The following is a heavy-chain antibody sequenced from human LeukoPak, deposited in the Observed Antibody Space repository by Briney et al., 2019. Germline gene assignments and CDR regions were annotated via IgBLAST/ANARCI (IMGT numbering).Heavy chain of an antibody. V-gene: IGHV3-64*01. J-gene: IGHJ4*02. CDR2: ISSNGGST. CDR1: GFTFSSYA. CDR3: AKEGRIDSYDILTGYYD. Sequence: GGSLRLSCAASGFTFSSYAMHWVRQAPGKGLEYVSAISSNGGSTYYANSVKCRFTISRDKRKNSLYLQMNSLRTEDTALYYCAKEGRIDSYDILTGYYDWGQGTLVTVSS. D-gene: IGHD3-9*01.